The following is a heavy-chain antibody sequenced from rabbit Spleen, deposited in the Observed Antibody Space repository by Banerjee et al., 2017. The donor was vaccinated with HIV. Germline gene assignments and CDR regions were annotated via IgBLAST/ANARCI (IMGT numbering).Heavy chain of an antibody. CDR1: GFSFSSNYW. CDR3: ARDLRFAGSTVYTFNL. D-gene: IGHD8-1*01. Sequence: QSLEESGGGLVKPGASLTLTCKASGFSFSSNYWICWVRRAPGKGLEWIACIYGGSSGSTYYASWAKGRFTISKTSSTTVTLQMTSLTAADTATYFCARDLRFAGSTVYTFNLWGPGTLVTVS. J-gene: IGHJ4*01. CDR2: IYGGSSGST. V-gene: IGHV1S40*01.